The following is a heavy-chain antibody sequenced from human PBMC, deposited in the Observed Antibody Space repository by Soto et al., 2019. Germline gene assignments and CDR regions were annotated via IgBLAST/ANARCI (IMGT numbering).Heavy chain of an antibody. CDR2: IYYSGST. J-gene: IGHJ6*02. V-gene: IGHV4-31*02. Sequence: SETLRLSWTVAGGNIGGGGYYWSWIRQHPGKGLEWIGYIYYSGSTYYNPSLKSRVTISVDTSKNQFSLKLSSVTAADTAVYYCARTVVVVPAAFYGMDVWGQGTTVTVSS. CDR1: GGNIGGGGYY. D-gene: IGHD2-2*01. CDR3: ARTVVVVPAAFYGMDV.